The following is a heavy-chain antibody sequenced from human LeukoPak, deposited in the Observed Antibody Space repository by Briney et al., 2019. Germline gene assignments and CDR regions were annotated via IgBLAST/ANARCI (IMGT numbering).Heavy chain of an antibody. CDR3: ARAVTMVRGVNRPFDY. J-gene: IGHJ4*02. D-gene: IGHD3-10*01. CDR2: INPNSGGT. V-gene: IGHV1-2*02. CDR1: GYTFTGYY. Sequence: ASVKVSCKASGYTFTGYYMHWVRQAPGQGLEWMGWINPNSGGTNYAQKFQGRVTMARDTSISTAYMELSRLRSDDTAVYYCARAVTMVRGVNRPFDYWGQGTLVTVSS.